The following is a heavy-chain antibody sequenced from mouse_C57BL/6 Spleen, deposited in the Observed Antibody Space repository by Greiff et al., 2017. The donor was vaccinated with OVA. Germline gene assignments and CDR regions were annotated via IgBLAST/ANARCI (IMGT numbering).Heavy chain of an antibody. CDR1: GYSFTSYY. CDR2: IYPGSGNT. CDR3: AGDSSGYRGFAY. J-gene: IGHJ3*01. Sequence: VKLQESGPELVKPGASVKISCKASGYSFTSYYIHWVKQRPGQGLEWIGWIYPGSGNTKYNEKFKGKATLTADTSSSTAYMQLSSLTSEDSAVYYCAGDSSGYRGFAYWGQGTLVTVSA. D-gene: IGHD3-2*02. V-gene: IGHV1-66*01.